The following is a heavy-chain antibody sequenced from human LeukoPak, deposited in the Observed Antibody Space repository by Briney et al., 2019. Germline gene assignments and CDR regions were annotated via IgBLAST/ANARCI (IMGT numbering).Heavy chain of an antibody. Sequence: GGSLRLSCAASGFTFSTNAMSWVRQAPGKGLEWVAYISKSITRTHYADSVEGRFIISRDNAKNSLYLQMNSLRDEDTAVYYCARDPDWLGYGGQGTLVTVSS. V-gene: IGHV3-48*02. CDR1: GFTFSTNA. CDR2: ISKSITRT. CDR3: ARDPDWLGY. J-gene: IGHJ4*02. D-gene: IGHD3/OR15-3a*01.